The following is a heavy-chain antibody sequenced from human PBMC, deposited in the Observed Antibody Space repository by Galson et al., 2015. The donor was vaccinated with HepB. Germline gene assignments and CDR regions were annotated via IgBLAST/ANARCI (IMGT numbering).Heavy chain of an antibody. V-gene: IGHV4-61*02. J-gene: IGHJ4*02. Sequence: TLSLTCTVSGGSISSGSYYWSWIRQPAGKGLEWIGRIYTSGSTNYNPSLKSRVTMSVDTSKNQFSLKLSSVTAADTAVYYCASTCSGGSCYSGYFDYWGQGTLVTVSS. CDR1: GGSISSGSYY. CDR2: IYTSGST. D-gene: IGHD2-15*01. CDR3: ASTCSGGSCYSGYFDY.